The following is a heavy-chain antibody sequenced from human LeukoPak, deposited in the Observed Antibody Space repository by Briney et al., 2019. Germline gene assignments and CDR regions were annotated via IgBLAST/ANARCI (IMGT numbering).Heavy chain of an antibody. Sequence: GGSLRLSCAASGFTFSSYSMNWVRQAPGKGLEWVSSISSSSSYIYYADSVKGRFTISRDNAKNSLYLQMNSLRAEDTAVHYCARGDYGDYVFNYWGQGTLVTVSS. CDR2: ISSSSSYI. D-gene: IGHD4-17*01. V-gene: IGHV3-21*01. CDR1: GFTFSSYS. CDR3: ARGDYGDYVFNY. J-gene: IGHJ4*02.